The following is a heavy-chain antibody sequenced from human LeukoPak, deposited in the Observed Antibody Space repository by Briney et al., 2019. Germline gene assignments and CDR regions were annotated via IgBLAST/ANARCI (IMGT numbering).Heavy chain of an antibody. CDR2: INHSGST. Sequence: SETLSLTCAVYGGSFSGYYWSWIRQPPGKGLEWIGEINHSGSTNYNPSLKSRVTVSVDTSKNQFSLKLSSVTAADTAVYYCARGSRAIVVVVAANRGSGYYFDYWGQGTLVTVSS. J-gene: IGHJ4*02. D-gene: IGHD2-15*01. CDR3: ARGSRAIVVVVAANRGSGYYFDY. CDR1: GGSFSGYY. V-gene: IGHV4-34*01.